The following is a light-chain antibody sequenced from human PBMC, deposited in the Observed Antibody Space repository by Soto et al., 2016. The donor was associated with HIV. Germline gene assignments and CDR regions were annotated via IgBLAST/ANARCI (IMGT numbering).Light chain of an antibody. CDR2: DAS. Sequence: DIQMTQSPSSLSASVGDRVTITCQASQDISNYLNWYQQKPGKAPKLLIYDASNLETGVPSRFSGSGSGTDFTFTISSLQPEDIATYYCQQYDNPPRTFGQGTKLE. V-gene: IGKV1-33*01. CDR3: QQYDNPPRT. J-gene: IGKJ2*01. CDR1: QDISNY.